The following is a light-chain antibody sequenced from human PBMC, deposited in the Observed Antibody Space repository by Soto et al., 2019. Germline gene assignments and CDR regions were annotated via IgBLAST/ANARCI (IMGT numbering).Light chain of an antibody. CDR2: GAN. CDR1: QSLTRNY. V-gene: IGKV3-20*01. J-gene: IGKJ4*01. Sequence: DIVLTQFPDTLSLSPGERATLSCRASQSLTRNYLAWYQQKVGQAPRLLIYGANTRAAGIPDRFSGSGSGTDFTLTISRLEPEDFAVYYCQQYTKSPLTFGGGTKVDIK. CDR3: QQYTKSPLT.